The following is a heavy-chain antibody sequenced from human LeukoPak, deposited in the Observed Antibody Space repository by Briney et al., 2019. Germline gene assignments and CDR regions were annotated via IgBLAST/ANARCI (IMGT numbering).Heavy chain of an antibody. J-gene: IGHJ6*02. CDR3: ARGLVHAGTLYYYYYYGMDV. CDR2: INHSGST. Sequence: SETLSLTCAVYGGSFSGYYWSWIRQPPGKGLEWIGEINHSGSTNYNPSLKSRVTISVDTSKNQFSLRLSSVTAADTAVYYCARGLVHAGTLYYYYYYGMDVWGQGTTVTVSS. CDR1: GGSFSGYY. V-gene: IGHV4-34*01. D-gene: IGHD6-13*01.